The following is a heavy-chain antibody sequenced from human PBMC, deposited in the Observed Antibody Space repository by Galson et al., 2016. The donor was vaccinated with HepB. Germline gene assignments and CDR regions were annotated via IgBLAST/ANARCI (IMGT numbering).Heavy chain of an antibody. CDR3: TTDGLDISFDY. CDR1: GFTFSDHY. V-gene: IGHV3-15*01. CDR2: IKTKSDGGTA. J-gene: IGHJ4*02. D-gene: IGHD2-2*03. Sequence: SLRLSCAASGFTFSDHYMDWVRQAPGKGLEWVGRIKTKSDGGTAQYAAPVEGRFTISRDDSENRLSLQMNNLEPGDTAVYYCTTDGLDISFDYWGQGTRVTVSS.